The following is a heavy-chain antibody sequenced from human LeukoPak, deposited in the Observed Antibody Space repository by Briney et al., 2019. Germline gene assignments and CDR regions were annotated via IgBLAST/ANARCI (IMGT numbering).Heavy chain of an antibody. CDR3: VRDRGSYRPIDY. J-gene: IGHJ4*02. CDR2: ISYTGTYI. D-gene: IGHD1-26*01. Sequence: GGSLRLSCAASAFSLNTYNMNWVRQAPGKGLEWVSSISYTGTYIYYADSVKGRFTISRDNAQNSLYLQMNSLRVEDTAVYYCVRDRGSYRPIDYWGQGTLVTVSS. CDR1: AFSLNTYN. V-gene: IGHV3-21*04.